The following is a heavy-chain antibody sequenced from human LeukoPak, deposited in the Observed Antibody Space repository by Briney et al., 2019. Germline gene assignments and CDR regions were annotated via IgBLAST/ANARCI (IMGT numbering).Heavy chain of an antibody. CDR2: LSGSGSST. V-gene: IGHV3-23*01. J-gene: IGHJ1*01. CDR1: GFTFGNYA. D-gene: IGHD6-13*01. CDR3: ANVIIAAVGYEYFQY. Sequence: GGSLRLSCTASGFTFGNYAMSWVRQAPGMGLEWVSALSGSGSSTFYAESVKGRFTISRDNSKNTLYLQMRSLIFEDTAVYYCANVIIAAVGYEYFQYWGQGTLVSVSS.